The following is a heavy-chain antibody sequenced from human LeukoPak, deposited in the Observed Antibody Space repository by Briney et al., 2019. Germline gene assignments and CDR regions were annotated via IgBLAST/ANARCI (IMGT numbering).Heavy chain of an antibody. J-gene: IGHJ4*02. V-gene: IGHV3-74*01. CDR1: GFTFSSYW. Sequence: GGSLRLSCAASGFTFSSYWMHWVRQAPGKGLVWVSRINSDGSSTSYADSVKGRFTISRDNAKNTLYLQMNSLRAEDTAVYYCARGGRYSSGWSDYWGQGTLVTVSS. D-gene: IGHD6-19*01. CDR3: ARGGRYSSGWSDY. CDR2: INSDGSST.